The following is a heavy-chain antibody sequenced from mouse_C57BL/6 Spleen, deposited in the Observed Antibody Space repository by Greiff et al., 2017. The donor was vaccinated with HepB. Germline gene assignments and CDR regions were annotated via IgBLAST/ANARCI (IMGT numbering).Heavy chain of an antibody. CDR1: GFTFSSYA. J-gene: IGHJ3*01. D-gene: IGHD2-1*01. V-gene: IGHV5-4*01. CDR3: ARDEEGIYYGNYVWFAY. CDR2: ISDGGSYT. Sequence: DVMLVESGGGLVKPGGSLKLSCAASGFTFSSYAMSWVRQTPEKRLEWVATISDGGSYTYYPDNVKGRFTISRDNAKNNLYLQKSHLKSEDTAMYYCARDEEGIYYGNYVWFAYWGQGTLVTVSA.